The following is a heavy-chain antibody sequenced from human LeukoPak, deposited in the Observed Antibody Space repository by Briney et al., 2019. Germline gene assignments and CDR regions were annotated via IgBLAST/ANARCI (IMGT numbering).Heavy chain of an antibody. V-gene: IGHV1-2*02. D-gene: IGHD3-22*01. CDR1: GYTFTGYY. Sequence: ASVKVSCKASGYTFTGYYMHWVRQAPGRGLEWMGWTNPNSGGTNYAQKFQGRVTMTRDTSISTAYMELSRLRSDDTAVYYCARGRYYDRSPNDYWGQGTLVTVSS. CDR3: ARGRYYDRSPNDY. J-gene: IGHJ4*02. CDR2: TNPNSGGT.